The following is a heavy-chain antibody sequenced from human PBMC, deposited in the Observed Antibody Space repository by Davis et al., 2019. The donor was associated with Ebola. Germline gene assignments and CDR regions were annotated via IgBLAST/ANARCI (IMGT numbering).Heavy chain of an antibody. CDR2: IYPGDSDT. J-gene: IGHJ4*02. Sequence: GESLKISCKGSGYSFTSYWIGWVRQMPGKGLEWMGIIYPGDSDTRYSPSFQGQVTISADKSISTAYLQWSSLKASDTAMYYCATYSSDASTIFPPLFDYWGQGTLVTVSS. CDR3: ATYSSDASTIFPPLFDY. V-gene: IGHV5-51*01. D-gene: IGHD6-25*01. CDR1: GYSFTSYW.